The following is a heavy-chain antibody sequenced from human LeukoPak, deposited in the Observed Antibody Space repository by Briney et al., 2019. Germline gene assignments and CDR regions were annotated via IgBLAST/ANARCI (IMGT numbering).Heavy chain of an antibody. V-gene: IGHV3-53*01. D-gene: IGHD5-18*01. CDR1: GFTVSGNY. Sequence: GGSLRLSCAVSGFTVSGNYMSWVRQAPGKGLEWVSLIYSGGTTYYADSVKGRFTISRDNAKNSLYLQMNSLRAEDTAMYYCARRATTERGYSYGLDFWGQGTLVTVSS. CDR3: ARRATTERGYSYGLDF. J-gene: IGHJ4*02. CDR2: IYSGGTT.